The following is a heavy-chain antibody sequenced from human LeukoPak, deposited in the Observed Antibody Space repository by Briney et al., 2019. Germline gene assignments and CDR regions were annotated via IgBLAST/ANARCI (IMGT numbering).Heavy chain of an antibody. CDR2: VSSSGSV. J-gene: IGHJ4*02. V-gene: IGHV4-4*09. CDR3: ARIPLGYSGAYYFDY. Sequence: SETLSLTCTVSRGSISGSIRSYYWSWLRQPPGKGLEGIGYVSSSGSVNDNPSLRSRVTISVDTSKNQFFLNLSSVSAADTAVYYCARIPLGYSGAYYFDYWGQGTLVTVSP. CDR1: RGSISGSIRSYY. D-gene: IGHD5-12*01.